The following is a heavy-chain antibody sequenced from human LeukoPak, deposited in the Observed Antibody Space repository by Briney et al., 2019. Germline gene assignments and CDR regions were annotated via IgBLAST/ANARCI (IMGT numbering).Heavy chain of an antibody. J-gene: IGHJ4*02. Sequence: GGSLRLSCAASGFTVSSSYMSWVRQAPGKGLEWVSITSSAGTTYYADSVKGRFTISRGNSKNTVYLQVNSLRDEDTAVYYCARDLEAANTYYFDYWGQGTMVTVSS. V-gene: IGHV3-66*01. CDR3: ARDLEAANTYYFDY. D-gene: IGHD6-13*01. CDR2: TSSAGTT. CDR1: GFTVSSSY.